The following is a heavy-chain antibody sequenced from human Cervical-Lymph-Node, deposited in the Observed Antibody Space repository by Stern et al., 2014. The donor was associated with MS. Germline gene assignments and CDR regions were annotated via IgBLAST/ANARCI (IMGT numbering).Heavy chain of an antibody. CDR1: GFTFSSYW. Sequence: EVKLVESGGGLVQPGGTLRLSCAASGFTFSSYWMHWVRQAPGKGLVWVSRINYDGSSIAYADSVKGRFTISRDNAKNMLYLQMSSLGAEDTAVYHCARAYAGNRNFDYWGQGALVTVSS. J-gene: IGHJ4*02. V-gene: IGHV3-74*01. D-gene: IGHD4-23*01. CDR3: ARAYAGNRNFDY. CDR2: INYDGSSI.